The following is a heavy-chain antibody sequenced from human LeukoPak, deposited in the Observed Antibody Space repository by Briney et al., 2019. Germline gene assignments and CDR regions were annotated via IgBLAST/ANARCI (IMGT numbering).Heavy chain of an antibody. V-gene: IGHV4-59*01. CDR2: IYYSGST. CDR1: GGSISSYY. CDR3: AGPSGRYYYYYMDV. J-gene: IGHJ6*03. Sequence: SETLSLTCTVSGGSISSYYWSWIRQPPGKGLEWIGYIYYSGSTNYNPSLKSRVTISVDTSKNQFSLKLRSVTAADTAVYYCAGPSGRYYYYYMDVWGKGTTVTVSS.